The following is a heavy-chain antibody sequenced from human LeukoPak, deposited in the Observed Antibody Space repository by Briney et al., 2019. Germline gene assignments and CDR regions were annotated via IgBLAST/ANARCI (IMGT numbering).Heavy chain of an antibody. CDR3: ARDLSSLGGYYYMDV. V-gene: IGHV3-21*01. J-gene: IGHJ6*03. CDR2: ISSSSSYI. D-gene: IGHD4-23*01. CDR1: GFTFSSYS. Sequence: GGSLRLSCAASGFTFSSYSMNWVRQAPGKGLEWVSSISSSSSYIYYADSVKGRFTISRDNAKNSLYLQMNSLRAEDTAVYYCARDLSSLGGYYYMDVWGKGTTVTVSS.